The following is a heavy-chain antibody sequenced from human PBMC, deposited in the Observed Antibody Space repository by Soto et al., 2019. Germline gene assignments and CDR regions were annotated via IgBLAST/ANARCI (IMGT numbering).Heavy chain of an antibody. D-gene: IGHD3-9*01. V-gene: IGHV4-39*07. Sequence: SETLSLTCTVSGGSISSSSYYWGWIRQPPGKGLEWIGSIYYSGNTYYNPSLKSRVTISVDTAKNQFSLKLSSVTAADTAVYYCARANDILTGYYPIDYWGQGTLVTV. CDR2: IYYSGNT. CDR3: ARANDILTGYYPIDY. J-gene: IGHJ4*02. CDR1: GGSISSSSYY.